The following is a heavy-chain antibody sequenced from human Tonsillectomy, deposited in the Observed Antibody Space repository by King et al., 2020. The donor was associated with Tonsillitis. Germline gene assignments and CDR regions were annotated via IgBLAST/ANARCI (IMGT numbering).Heavy chain of an antibody. D-gene: IGHD6-13*01. CDR1: GSSISSGYY. CDR2: IYHSGST. Sequence: QLQESGPGLVKPSETLSLTCAVSGSSISSGYYWGWLRQPPGKGLEWIGTIYHSGSTYYNLSLKSRVTIPVDTSKNQFSLKLSAVTAADTAVYYCATLYRSSSYDYWGQGTLVTVSS. J-gene: IGHJ4*02. V-gene: IGHV4-38-2*01. CDR3: ATLYRSSSYDY.